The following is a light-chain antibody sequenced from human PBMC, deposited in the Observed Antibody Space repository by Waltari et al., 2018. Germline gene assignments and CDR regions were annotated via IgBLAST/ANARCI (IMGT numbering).Light chain of an antibody. CDR3: QLWDSRSNHLV. V-gene: IGLV3-21*02. CDR1: HIESKM. J-gene: IGLJ3*02. CDR2: DAS. Sequence: SYVVTQPPSGSVAPGQTATITCEGDHIESKMVHRYPQKSGQAPSLVVYDASDRPPVIPARLSGSNSGNTATLAIRRVEAGDEADYYCQLWDSRSNHLVFGGGTKLTVL.